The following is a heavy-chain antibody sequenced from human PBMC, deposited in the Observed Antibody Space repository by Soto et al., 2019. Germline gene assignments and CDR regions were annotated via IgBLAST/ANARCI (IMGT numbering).Heavy chain of an antibody. D-gene: IGHD2-8*01. Sequence: GQSMKISCMGVGYNFANHWIGWVRQMPGKGLEWMGIIYPGDSDTRYSPSFQGQVTISADKSISTAYPQWSSLNPSDTAMSHYATNAAAPGCSTISFYHRCGTWRQRSRVTASS. J-gene: IGHJ5*02. CDR3: ATNAAAPGCSTISFYHRCGT. V-gene: IGHV5-51*01. CDR2: IYPGDSDT. CDR1: GYNFANHW.